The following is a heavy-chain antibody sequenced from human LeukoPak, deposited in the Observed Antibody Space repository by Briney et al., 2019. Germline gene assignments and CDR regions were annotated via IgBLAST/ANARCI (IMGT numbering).Heavy chain of an antibody. CDR3: ARASTGMDV. CDR1: GYSISSGYY. CDR2: IYHSGST. D-gene: IGHD6-6*01. Sequence: SETLSLTCTVSGYSISSGYYWGWIRQPPGKGLEWIGSIYHSGSTYYNPSLKSRVTISVDTSKNQFSLKLSSVTAADTAVYYCARASTGMDVWGQGTTVTVSS. J-gene: IGHJ6*02. V-gene: IGHV4-38-2*02.